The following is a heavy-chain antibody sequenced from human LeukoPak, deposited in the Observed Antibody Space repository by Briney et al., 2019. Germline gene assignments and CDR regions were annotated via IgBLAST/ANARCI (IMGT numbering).Heavy chain of an antibody. V-gene: IGHV1-18*01. J-gene: IGHJ4*02. CDR2: ISAYNGNT. CDR1: GYSFNSYG. Sequence: GASVTVSCKASGYSFNSYGIMWVRQAPGQGLDWMGWISAYNGNTNYAQKLQGRVTMTTDTSTSTAYMEMSTLRSEDTGVYYCARDKMLGNYFDYSGQGTLVTVSS. D-gene: IGHD1-26*01. CDR3: ARDKMLGNYFDY.